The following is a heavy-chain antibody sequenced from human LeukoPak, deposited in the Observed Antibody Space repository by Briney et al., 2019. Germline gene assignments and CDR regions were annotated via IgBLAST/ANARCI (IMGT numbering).Heavy chain of an antibody. CDR1: GYTFTGYY. J-gene: IGHJ4*02. V-gene: IGHV1-2*02. Sequence: GASVKVSCKASGYTFTGYYMHWVRQAPGQGLEWMGWINPNSGATNYAQKFQGRVTMTRDTSSSTAYMDLSRLTSDVTAVYYCARDRSYTSSYYDYWGQGTLVTVSS. CDR2: INPNSGAT. D-gene: IGHD6-13*01. CDR3: ARDRSYTSSYYDY.